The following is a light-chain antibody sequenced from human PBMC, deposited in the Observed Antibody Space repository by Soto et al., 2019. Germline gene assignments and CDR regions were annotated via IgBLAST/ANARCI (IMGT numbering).Light chain of an antibody. CDR2: DSS. Sequence: DIQMTQSPSTLSASVGDRVTLTCRASQSISSWLAWYQQKPGKAPKLLIYDSSSLESGVPSRFSGSGSGRDFTLTISNLEPEDFAVYYCQQHSHWPPWTFGQGTKVDIK. J-gene: IGKJ1*01. V-gene: IGKV1-5*01. CDR1: QSISSW. CDR3: QQHSHWPPWT.